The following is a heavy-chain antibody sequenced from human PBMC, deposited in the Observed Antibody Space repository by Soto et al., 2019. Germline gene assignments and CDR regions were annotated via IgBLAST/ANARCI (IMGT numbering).Heavy chain of an antibody. D-gene: IGHD3-22*01. Sequence: KTSETLSLTCTVSGGSISSGGYYWSWIRQHPGKGLEWIGYIYYSGSTYYNPSLKSRVTISVDTSKNQFSLKLSSVTAADTAVYYCAREVRDSSGYYYLGGTAYYYYGMDVWGQGTTVTVSS. CDR3: AREVRDSSGYYYLGGTAYYYYGMDV. CDR1: GGSISSGGYY. CDR2: IYYSGST. V-gene: IGHV4-31*03. J-gene: IGHJ6*02.